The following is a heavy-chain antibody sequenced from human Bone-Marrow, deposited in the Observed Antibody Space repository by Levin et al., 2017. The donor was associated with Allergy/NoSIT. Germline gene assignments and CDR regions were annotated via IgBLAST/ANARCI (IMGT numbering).Heavy chain of an antibody. CDR1: GFTFSSYG. CDR2: IWYDGSNK. CDR3: ARGRYYYDSSGYYRDGAFDY. V-gene: IGHV3-33*01. J-gene: IGHJ4*02. D-gene: IGHD3-22*01. Sequence: PGGSLRLSCAASGFTFSSYGMHWVRQAPGKGLEWVAVIWYDGSNKYYADSVKGRFTISRDNSKNTLYLQMNSLRAEDTAVYYCARGRYYYDSSGYYRDGAFDYWGQGTLVTVSS.